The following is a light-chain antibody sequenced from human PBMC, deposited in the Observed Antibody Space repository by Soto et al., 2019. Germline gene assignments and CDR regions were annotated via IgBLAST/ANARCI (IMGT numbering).Light chain of an antibody. Sequence: EIVMTQSPATLSASLGDRATLSCRASQSVSSNLAWYQQKPGQAPRLLIYDASTMATGIPARFSGSGSGTEFTLTISSLQSEDFAVYYCQQYNNWPLTFGGGTKVEIK. J-gene: IGKJ4*01. CDR2: DAS. CDR1: QSVSSN. CDR3: QQYNNWPLT. V-gene: IGKV3-15*01.